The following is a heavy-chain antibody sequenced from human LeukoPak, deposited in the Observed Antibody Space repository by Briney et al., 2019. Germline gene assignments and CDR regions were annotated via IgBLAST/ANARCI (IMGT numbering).Heavy chain of an antibody. Sequence: SETLSLICAVSGGSISTSSYYWGWIRHPPEKRLEWIGTIYYTGSTYYNPSLKSRVTISVDASKNQFSLKLSSVTAADTAVYYCARRPGSGSRHFDYWGQGTLVTVSS. CDR3: ARRPGSGSRHFDY. CDR1: GGSISTSSYY. D-gene: IGHD3-10*01. V-gene: IGHV4-39*01. J-gene: IGHJ4*02. CDR2: IYYTGST.